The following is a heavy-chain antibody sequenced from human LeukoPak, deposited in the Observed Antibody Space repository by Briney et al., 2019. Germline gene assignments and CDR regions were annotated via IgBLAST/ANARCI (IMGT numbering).Heavy chain of an antibody. Sequence: SVKVSCKSSGGTFSSHAIIWVRQAPGQGLEWMGRIIPIFGTANYAQKFQGRVTITADKSTSTAYMELSSLRSEDTAVYYCARDNWNYGRGFDYWGQGTLVTVSS. CDR3: ARDNWNYGRGFDY. D-gene: IGHD1-7*01. CDR2: IIPIFGTA. CDR1: GGTFSSHA. J-gene: IGHJ4*02. V-gene: IGHV1-69*06.